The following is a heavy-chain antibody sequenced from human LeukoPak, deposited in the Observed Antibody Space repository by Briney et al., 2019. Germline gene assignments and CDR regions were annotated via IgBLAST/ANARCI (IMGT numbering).Heavy chain of an antibody. V-gene: IGHV4-34*01. CDR2: INHSGST. J-gene: IGHJ5*02. Sequence: SETLSLTCAVYGGSFSGYYWSWIRQPPGKGLEWIGEINHSGSTNYNPSLKSRVTISVDTSKNQFSLKLSSVTAADTAVYYCAGGRYCSSTSCYMFWFDPWGQGTLVTVSS. CDR3: AGGRYCSSTSCYMFWFDP. CDR1: GGSFSGYY. D-gene: IGHD2-2*02.